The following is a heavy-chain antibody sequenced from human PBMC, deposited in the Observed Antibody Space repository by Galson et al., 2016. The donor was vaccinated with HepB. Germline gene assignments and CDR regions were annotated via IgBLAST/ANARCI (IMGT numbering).Heavy chain of an antibody. Sequence: SLRLSCAASGITIRGYNMNWVRQAPGKGLEWVAHISHIGGTTYNTDSVRGRFTISRDDSKNSVYLQMSTLGPEDTAVYFCTRIGYGEHGGNGFDPWGQGTLVTVSS. V-gene: IGHV3-30*04. CDR1: GITIRGYN. D-gene: IGHD2-2*03. CDR3: TRIGYGEHGGNGFDP. CDR2: ISHIGGTT. J-gene: IGHJ5*02.